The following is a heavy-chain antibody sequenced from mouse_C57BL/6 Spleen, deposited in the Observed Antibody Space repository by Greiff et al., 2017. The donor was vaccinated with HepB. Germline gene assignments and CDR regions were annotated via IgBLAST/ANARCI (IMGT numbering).Heavy chain of an antibody. J-gene: IGHJ2*01. CDR2: IDPSDSET. D-gene: IGHD1-1*01. V-gene: IGHV1-52*01. Sequence: VQLQQPGAELVRPGSSVKLSCKASGYTFTSYWMHWVKQRPIQGLEWIGNIDPSDSETHYNQKFKDKATLTVDKSSSTAYMQLSSLTSEDSAVYYCAREGYGSSYVPYYFDYWGQGTTLTVSS. CDR3: AREGYGSSYVPYYFDY. CDR1: GYTFTSYW.